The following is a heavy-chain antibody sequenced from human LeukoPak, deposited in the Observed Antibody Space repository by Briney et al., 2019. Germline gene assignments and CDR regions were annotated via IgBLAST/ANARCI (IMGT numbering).Heavy chain of an antibody. J-gene: IGHJ4*02. Sequence: ASVKVSCKASGYTFTDYYMHWVRQAPGQGLEWMGWINPNSGGTNYAQKFQGRVTMTRDTSIRTAYMELSRLRSDDTAVYYCAGAHERQLWSSGIDYWGQGTLVTVSS. V-gene: IGHV1-2*02. CDR1: GYTFTDYY. CDR3: AGAHERQLWSSGIDY. D-gene: IGHD5-18*01. CDR2: INPNSGGT.